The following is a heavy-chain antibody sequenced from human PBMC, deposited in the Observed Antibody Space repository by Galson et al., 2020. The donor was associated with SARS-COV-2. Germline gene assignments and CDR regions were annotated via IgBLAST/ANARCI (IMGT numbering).Heavy chain of an antibody. CDR3: AREASGAMFGRDV. D-gene: IGHD3-10*01. Sequence: GGSLRLSCAVSGFTFNSYSMSWVRQAPGKGLEWVSSMSSNSEYIYNVDSVKGRFTISRDNAKNSLYLQMNSLRAEDTAVYYCAREASGAMFGRDVWGQGTTITVSS. CDR1: GFTFNSYS. V-gene: IGHV3-21*01. CDR2: MSSNSEYI. J-gene: IGHJ6*01.